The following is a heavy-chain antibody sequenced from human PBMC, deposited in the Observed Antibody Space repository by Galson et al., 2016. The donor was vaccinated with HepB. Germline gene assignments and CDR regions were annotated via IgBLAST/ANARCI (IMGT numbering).Heavy chain of an antibody. J-gene: IGHJ4*02. D-gene: IGHD2-15*01. V-gene: IGHV3-23*01. CDR1: GFTFRTYT. Sequence: SLRLSCAASGFTFRTYTMRWVRQAPGKGLEWVSGISGGGGSTYYADSVKGRLTISRDNPKNMVYLQIQSLRVEDTAVYFCAKDRCCGGGACSWSYFDLWGPGIQVIVSA. CDR3: AKDRCCGGGACSWSYFDL. CDR2: ISGGGGST.